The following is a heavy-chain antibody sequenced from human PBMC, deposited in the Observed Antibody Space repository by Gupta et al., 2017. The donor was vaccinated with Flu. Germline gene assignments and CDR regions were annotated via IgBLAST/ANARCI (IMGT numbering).Heavy chain of an antibody. D-gene: IGHD3-3*01. V-gene: IGHV3-23*01. Sequence: EVQLLESGGGLVQPGGSLRLSCAASGFTFSSYAMSWVRQAPGKGLEWVSAISGSGGSTYYADSVKGRFTISRDNSKNTLYLQMNSLRAEDTAVYYCAKDLSTIFGVVTPYYGMDVWGQGTTVTVSS. J-gene: IGHJ6*02. CDR2: ISGSGGST. CDR1: GFTFSSYA. CDR3: AKDLSTIFGVVTPYYGMDV.